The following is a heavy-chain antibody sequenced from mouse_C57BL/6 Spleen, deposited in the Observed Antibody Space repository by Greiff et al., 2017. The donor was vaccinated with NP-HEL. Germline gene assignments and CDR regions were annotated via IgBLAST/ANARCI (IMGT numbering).Heavy chain of an antibody. V-gene: IGHV1-52*01. J-gene: IGHJ1*03. D-gene: IGHD1-1*01. Sequence: VQLQQPGAELVRPGSSVKLSCKASGYTFTSYWMHWVKQRPIQGLEWIGNIDPSDSETHYNQKFKDKATLTVDKSSSTAYMQLSSLTSEDSAVYYCAREGFITTVVAKGYCDVWGTGTTVTVSS. CDR1: GYTFTSYW. CDR3: AREGFITTVVAKGYCDV. CDR2: IDPSDSET.